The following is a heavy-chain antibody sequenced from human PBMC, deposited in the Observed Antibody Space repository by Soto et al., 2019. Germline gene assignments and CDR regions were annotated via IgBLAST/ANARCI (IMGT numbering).Heavy chain of an antibody. V-gene: IGHV1-2*04. CDR1: GYTFTGYY. CDR2: INPNSGGT. CDR3: ARENHLYGSGSYYNILGWFDP. D-gene: IGHD3-10*01. Sequence: GASVKVSFKASGYTFTGYYMHWLRQAPGQGLEWMGWINPNSGGTNYAQKFQGWVTMTRDTSISTAYMELSRLRSDDTAVYYCARENHLYGSGSYYNILGWFDPWGQGTLVTVSS. J-gene: IGHJ5*02.